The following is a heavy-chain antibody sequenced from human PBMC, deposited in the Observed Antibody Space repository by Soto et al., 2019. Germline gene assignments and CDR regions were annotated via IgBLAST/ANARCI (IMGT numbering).Heavy chain of an antibody. D-gene: IGHD2-15*01. V-gene: IGHV4-38-2*01. J-gene: IGHJ4*02. CDR1: VEPMTAGYY. CDR3: ARGWYYFDF. CDR2: IYYGGTT. Sequence: PSETLSLTCDVSVEPMTAGYYWGWIRQSPGKGLEWIGSIYYGGTTYYNPSLRSRLAISIDTSKNQFSLRLSSVTAADPALYYFARGWYYFDFWGQGTLVTVSS.